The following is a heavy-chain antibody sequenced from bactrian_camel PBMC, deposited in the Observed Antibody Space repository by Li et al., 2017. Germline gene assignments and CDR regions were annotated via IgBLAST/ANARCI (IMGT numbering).Heavy chain of an antibody. D-gene: IGHD5*01. CDR2: ITGGRT. Sequence: VQLVESGGGSVQAGETLRLSCTASGLPFDTYVMGWYRQAPGRGLEWVSAITGGRTFYSDSVKGRFTLSRDDAKKTLDLQLNSLKTEDTAMYYCANQRHLTKTTTGWRDPVYYYWGQGTQVTVS. CDR3: ANQRHLTKTTTGWRDPVYYY. J-gene: IGHJ4*01. CDR1: GLPFDTYV. V-gene: IGHV3-1*01.